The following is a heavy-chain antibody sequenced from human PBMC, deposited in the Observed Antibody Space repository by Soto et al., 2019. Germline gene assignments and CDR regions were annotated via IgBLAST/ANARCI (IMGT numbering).Heavy chain of an antibody. CDR3: ARLGWGAGDPDY. D-gene: IGHD6-19*01. Sequence: QLQLQESGPGLVKPSETLSLTCTVSGGSISKSNYFWGWIRQAPGKGLEWIGSLLYSGTPSYNSSLTSRVIIAVDTSKHHFSLILSSVPAADTAVYSCARLGWGAGDPDYWGQGILVTVSS. CDR2: LLYSGTP. CDR1: GGSISKSNYF. V-gene: IGHV4-39*02. J-gene: IGHJ4*02.